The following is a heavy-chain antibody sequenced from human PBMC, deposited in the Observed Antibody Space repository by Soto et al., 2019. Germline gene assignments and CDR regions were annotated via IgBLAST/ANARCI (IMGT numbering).Heavy chain of an antibody. D-gene: IGHD3-22*01. CDR3: AXGEVNYYDSRGYTPFDY. CDR1: GFTFSTYD. Sequence: PGESLRLSCAASGFTFSTYDMNWVRQAPGKGLEWVSSISSGSSYIYYADSLKGRFTISRDDAKNSLYLQMDSLRAEDTAVYYCAXGEVNYYDSRGYTPFDYWGQGTLVTVSS. V-gene: IGHV3-21*01. CDR2: ISSGSSYI. J-gene: IGHJ4*02.